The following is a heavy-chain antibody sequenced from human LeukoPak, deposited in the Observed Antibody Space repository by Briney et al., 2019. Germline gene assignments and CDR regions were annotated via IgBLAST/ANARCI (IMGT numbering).Heavy chain of an antibody. CDR2: IKSRTDDGAR. CDR1: GITFSNAW. J-gene: IGHJ4*02. CDR3: TTLGAFDY. Sequence: GGSLRLSCAVSGITFSNAWMSWVRQAPGKGLEWVGRIKSRTDDGARGYAAPVKGRFSISRDDSKNTLYLQMNSLKTEDTAVYYCTTLGAFDYWGLGTLVTVSS. V-gene: IGHV3-15*01. D-gene: IGHD4/OR15-4a*01.